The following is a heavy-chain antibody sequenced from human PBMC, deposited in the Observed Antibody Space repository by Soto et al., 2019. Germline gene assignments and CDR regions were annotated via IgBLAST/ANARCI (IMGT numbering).Heavy chain of an antibody. J-gene: IGHJ6*02. V-gene: IGHV3-15*07. CDR2: VAITSHGETI. CDR3: TTEYYYGLDV. CDR1: GLIFKNAW. Sequence: EVQLVESGGGLVKPGGSLRLSCAASGLIFKNAWMNWVRQVSGKGLECVGRVAITSHGETIEYAAPVKGRFTISRDESKDTLYLQMNSLKTEDTAVYYCTTEYYYGLDVWGQGTTVTVSS.